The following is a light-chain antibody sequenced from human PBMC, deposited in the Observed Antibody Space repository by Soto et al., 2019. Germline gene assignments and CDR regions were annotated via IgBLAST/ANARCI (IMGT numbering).Light chain of an antibody. CDR3: QQSYNTPIT. Sequence: DIHMTQSPSSLSASLVDRVAGTVLASRTIDNYLNWYQQKPGRAPELLVYATSSLQSGVPSRFTGGGSGTHFTLTISGLQPEDFATYFCQQSYNTPITFGQGTKVDIK. CDR2: ATS. V-gene: IGKV1-39*01. J-gene: IGKJ1*01. CDR1: RTIDNY.